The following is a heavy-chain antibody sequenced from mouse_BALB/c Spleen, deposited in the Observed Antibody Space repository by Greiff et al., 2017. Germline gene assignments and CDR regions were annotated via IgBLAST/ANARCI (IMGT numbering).Heavy chain of an antibody. CDR2: ISYSGST. V-gene: IGHV3-2*02. CDR1: GYSITSDYA. CDR3: ARDYGNY. Sequence: ESGPGLVKPSQSLSLTCTVTGYSITSDYAWNWIRQFPGNKLEWMGYISYSGSTSYNPSLKSRISITRDTSKNQFFLQLNSVTTEDTATYYCARDYGNYWGQGTTLTVSS. D-gene: IGHD2-1*01. J-gene: IGHJ2*01.